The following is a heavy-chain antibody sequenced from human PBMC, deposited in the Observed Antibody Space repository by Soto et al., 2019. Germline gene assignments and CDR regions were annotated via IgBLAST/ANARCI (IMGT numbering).Heavy chain of an antibody. CDR2: FDPEDGET. CDR1: GYPLTELS. V-gene: IGHV1-24*01. Sequence: GASVKVSCKVSGYPLTELSIHWVRQAPGKGLEWMGGFDPEDGETIYAQKFQGRVTMTEDTSTDTAYMELSSLGSEDTAVYYCATGGVVAAEEGFDYWGQGTLVTVSS. J-gene: IGHJ4*02. CDR3: ATGGVVAAEEGFDY. D-gene: IGHD2-15*01.